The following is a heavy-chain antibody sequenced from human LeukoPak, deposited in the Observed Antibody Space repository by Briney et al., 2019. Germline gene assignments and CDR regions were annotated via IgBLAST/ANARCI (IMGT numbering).Heavy chain of an antibody. CDR1: GYTFTSYD. J-gene: IGHJ5*02. Sequence: ASVKVSCKASGYTFTSYDINWVRQAPGQGLEWMGWISAYNGNTKYVQKFQGSVTMTTDTSTSTAYMELRSLRSDDTAVYYCARDPSGNSYGPPSDLRFDPWGQGTLVTVSS. V-gene: IGHV1-18*01. D-gene: IGHD5-18*01. CDR2: ISAYNGNT. CDR3: ARDPSGNSYGPPSDLRFDP.